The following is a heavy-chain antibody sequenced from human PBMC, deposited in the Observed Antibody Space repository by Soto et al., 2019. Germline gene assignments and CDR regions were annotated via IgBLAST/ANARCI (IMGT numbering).Heavy chain of an antibody. V-gene: IGHV3-74*01. Sequence: GGSLRLSCAASGFTFSSYWMHWVRQAPGKGLVWVSRINSDGSSTSYADSVKGRFTISRDNAKNTLYLQMNSLRAEDTAVYYCARVGGDFWSGYYVGYYYYMDVWGKGTTVTVSS. J-gene: IGHJ6*03. CDR2: INSDGSST. CDR3: ARVGGDFWSGYYVGYYYYMDV. D-gene: IGHD3-3*01. CDR1: GFTFSSYW.